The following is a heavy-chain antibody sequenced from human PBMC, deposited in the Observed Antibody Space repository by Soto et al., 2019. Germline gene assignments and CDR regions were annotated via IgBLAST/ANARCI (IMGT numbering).Heavy chain of an antibody. CDR3: ARPYGTGTTYYFDY. V-gene: IGHV4-39*01. CDR2: IYYSGST. Sequence: SETLSLTCTVSGGSISSSSYYWGWIRQPPGKGLEWIGGIYYSGSTYYNPSLKSRVTISVDTSKNQFSLKLSSVTAADTAVYYCARPYGTGTTYYFDYWGQGTLVTVSS. J-gene: IGHJ4*02. CDR1: GGSISSSSYY. D-gene: IGHD1-1*01.